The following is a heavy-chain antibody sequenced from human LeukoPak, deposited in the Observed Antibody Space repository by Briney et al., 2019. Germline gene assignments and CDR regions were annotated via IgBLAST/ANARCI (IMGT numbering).Heavy chain of an antibody. CDR3: ARHGYESSGYSYFDY. CDR1: GYRFTSYW. V-gene: IGHV5-51*01. CDR2: IYPDDSYT. Sequence: GESLKISCKGSGYRFTSYWIGWVRQMPGKGLEWMGIIYPDDSYTNYSPSFQGHVTISADKSISTAYLQWSSLKASDTAMYYCARHGYESSGYSYFDYWGQGTLVTVSS. D-gene: IGHD3-22*01. J-gene: IGHJ4*02.